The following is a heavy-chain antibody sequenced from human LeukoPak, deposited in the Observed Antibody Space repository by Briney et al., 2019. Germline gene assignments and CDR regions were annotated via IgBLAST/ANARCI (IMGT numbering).Heavy chain of an antibody. J-gene: IGHJ3*02. CDR3: ARTPMYYYGSGSGYFDI. CDR2: ISSSSSYI. D-gene: IGHD3-10*01. CDR1: GFTFSSYS. V-gene: IGHV3-21*04. Sequence: GGSLRLSCAASGFTFSSYSMNWVRQAPGKGLEWVSSISSSSSYIYYADSVKGRFTISRDNAKNSLYLQMNSLRAEDTAVYYCARTPMYYYGSGSGYFDIWGQGTMVTVSS.